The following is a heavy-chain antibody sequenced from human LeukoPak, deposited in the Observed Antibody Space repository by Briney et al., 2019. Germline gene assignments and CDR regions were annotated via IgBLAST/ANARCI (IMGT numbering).Heavy chain of an antibody. J-gene: IGHJ4*01. CDR3: GRPDSDMGLMSTNYFEN. D-gene: IGHD5-18*01. CDR1: GFTFSSYC. CDR2: IKQDGSEK. Sequence: GGSLRLSCAASGFTFSSYCMSWVRQAPGKGLEWVANIKQDGSEKCYVDSVKGRFTISRDNAKNSLYLQMNSLSAEDTAEYYWGRPDSDMGLMSTNYFENRGNGTLVTVSS. V-gene: IGHV3-7*01.